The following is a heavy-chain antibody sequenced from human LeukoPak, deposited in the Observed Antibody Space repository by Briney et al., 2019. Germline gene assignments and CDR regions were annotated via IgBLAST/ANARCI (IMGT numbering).Heavy chain of an antibody. J-gene: IGHJ6*03. CDR1: GGSISSYY. Sequence: PSETLSLTCTVSGGSISSYYWSWIRQPPGKGLEWIGYIYCSGSTNYNPSLKSRVTISVDTSKNQFSLKLSSVTAADTAVYYCARFYDSSGYYNYYYYMDVWGKGTTVTVSS. V-gene: IGHV4-59*01. CDR3: ARFYDSSGYYNYYYYMDV. D-gene: IGHD3-22*01. CDR2: IYCSGST.